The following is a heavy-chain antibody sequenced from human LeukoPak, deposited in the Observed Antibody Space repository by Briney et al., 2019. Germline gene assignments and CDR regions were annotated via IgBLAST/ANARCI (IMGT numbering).Heavy chain of an antibody. D-gene: IGHD6-19*01. Sequence: GSLRLSCAASGFTFNTYAMSWVRQAPGKGLEWVSIIQSGGSTYYGDSVKGRFIISRDNSKNTVYLQMNILRAEDTAVYYCARADRALAGTFRGFDYWGQGTLVTVSS. CDR1: GFTFNTYA. CDR2: IQSGGST. CDR3: ARADRALAGTFRGFDY. J-gene: IGHJ4*02. V-gene: IGHV3-53*01.